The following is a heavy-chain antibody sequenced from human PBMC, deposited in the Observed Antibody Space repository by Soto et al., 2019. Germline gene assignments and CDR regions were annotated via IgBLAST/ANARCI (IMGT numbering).Heavy chain of an antibody. CDR2: IYSGGTT. V-gene: IGHV3-66*01. D-gene: IGHD2-2*01. Sequence: EVQLVESGGGLVQPGGSLRLSCAASGFTVSSNYMSWVRQAPGKGLEWVSVIYSGGTTYYADSVKGRFIISRDNSKNTVYLQMNSRRVEDTAVYYCARGYCGSSSSCYVAWFDPWGQGTLVTVSS. CDR3: ARGYCGSSSSCYVAWFDP. J-gene: IGHJ5*02. CDR1: GFTVSSNY.